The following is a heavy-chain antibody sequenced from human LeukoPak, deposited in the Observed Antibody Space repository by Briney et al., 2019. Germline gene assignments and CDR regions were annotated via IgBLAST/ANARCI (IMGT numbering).Heavy chain of an antibody. CDR2: IYYSGST. Sequence: PSETLSLTCTVSGYSISSGYYWGWIRQPPGKGLEWIGSIYYSGSTYYNPSLKSRVTISVDTSKNQFSLKLSSVTAADTAVYYCAREGRYSSSPPLDYWGQGTLVTVSS. CDR1: GYSISSGYY. D-gene: IGHD6-6*01. J-gene: IGHJ4*02. V-gene: IGHV4-38-2*02. CDR3: AREGRYSSSPPLDY.